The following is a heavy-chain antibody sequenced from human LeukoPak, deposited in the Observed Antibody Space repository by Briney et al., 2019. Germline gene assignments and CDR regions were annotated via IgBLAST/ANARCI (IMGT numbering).Heavy chain of an antibody. CDR1: GFTFSSYG. Sequence: GGSLRLSCAASGFTFSSYGMHWVRQAPGKGLEWVAVISYDGSNKYYADSVKGRFTISRDNAKNSLYLQMNSLRAEDTAVYYCARDRCSSTSCYLNWFDPWGQGTLVTVSS. D-gene: IGHD2-2*01. CDR2: ISYDGSNK. V-gene: IGHV3-30*03. CDR3: ARDRCSSTSCYLNWFDP. J-gene: IGHJ5*02.